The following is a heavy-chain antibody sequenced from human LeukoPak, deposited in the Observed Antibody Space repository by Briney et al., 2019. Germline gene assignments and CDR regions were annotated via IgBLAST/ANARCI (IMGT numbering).Heavy chain of an antibody. V-gene: IGHV3-7*01. CDR3: AREQRISMIMMSRIWFDP. CDR1: GLTFSSHW. D-gene: IGHD3-22*01. CDR2: IKQDGSEK. J-gene: IGHJ5*02. Sequence: GGSLRLSCAASGLTFSSHWMHWVRQAPGKGLEWVANIKQDGSEKYYVDSVKGRLTISRDNAKNSLYLQMNGLRAEDTAVYYCAREQRISMIMMSRIWFDPWGQGTLVTVSS.